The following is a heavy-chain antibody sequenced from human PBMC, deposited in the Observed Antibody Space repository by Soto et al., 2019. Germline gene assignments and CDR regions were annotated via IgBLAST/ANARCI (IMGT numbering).Heavy chain of an antibody. V-gene: IGHV3-30*18. CDR2: ISYDESNE. CDR1: GFTFSSYG. J-gene: IGHJ4*02. Sequence: VQLVESGGGVVQPGRSLRLSCAASGFTFSSYGMHWVRQAPGKGLEWVAAISYDESNEYYADSLKGRFTISRDDSKSTLYLQLNSLRAEDTAVYYCAKVGDYGSGRATFDYWGRGTLVTVSS. D-gene: IGHD3-10*01. CDR3: AKVGDYGSGRATFDY.